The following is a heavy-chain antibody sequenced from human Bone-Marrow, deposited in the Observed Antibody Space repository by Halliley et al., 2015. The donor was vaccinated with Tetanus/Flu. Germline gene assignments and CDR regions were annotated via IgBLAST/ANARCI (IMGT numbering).Heavy chain of an antibody. CDR2: ISDDGNNE. V-gene: IGHV3-30*18. CDR3: AKADCSSSGCFPVDA. D-gene: IGHD2-2*01. Sequence: LISDDGNNENSAESVKGRFTISRDNSKNTLYLQMNSLRPEDTAVYYCAKADCSSSGCFPVDAWGQGTTVSVSS. J-gene: IGHJ6*02.